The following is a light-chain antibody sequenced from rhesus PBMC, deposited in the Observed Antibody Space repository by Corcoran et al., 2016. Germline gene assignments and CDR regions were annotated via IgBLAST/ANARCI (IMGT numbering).Light chain of an antibody. CDR2: AAS. J-gene: IGKJ3*01. V-gene: IGKV1-74*01. Sequence: DIQMTQSPSSLSASVGDRVTITCRARENGNNYLHWYQQKPGKAPKLLIYAASTLQSGVPSRFSGGVSGTDYTFTISGLQPADVSTSYCPHSDCTPFPFGPGTKLDIK. CDR1: ENGNNY. CDR3: PHSDCTPFP.